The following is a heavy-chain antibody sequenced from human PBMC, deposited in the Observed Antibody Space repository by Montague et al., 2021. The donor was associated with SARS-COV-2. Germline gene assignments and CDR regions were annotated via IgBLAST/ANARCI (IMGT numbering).Heavy chain of an antibody. V-gene: IGHV3-13*01. CDR2: IGTAGDT. Sequence: SLRLSCAASGFTFSSYDMHWVRQATGKGLEWVSAIGTAGDTYYPGSVKGRFTISRENAKNSLYLQMNSLRAGDTAVYYGARGGFRDSSGWENDAFDIWGQGTMVTVSS. CDR3: ARGGFRDSSGWENDAFDI. J-gene: IGHJ3*02. D-gene: IGHD3-22*01. CDR1: GFTFSSYD.